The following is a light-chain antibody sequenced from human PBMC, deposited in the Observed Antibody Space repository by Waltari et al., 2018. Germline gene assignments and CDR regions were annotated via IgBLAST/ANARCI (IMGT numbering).Light chain of an antibody. Sequence: EIVLTQSPGTLSLSPGESASLSCRASQSLSIYLAWYQQKPGRAPRLLIYHASSRATGVPDRFSDSGSGTDFSLTISRLEPEDFAVYYCQHYVSLPVTFGQGTKVEIK. CDR2: HAS. V-gene: IGKV3-20*01. CDR1: QSLSIY. CDR3: QHYVSLPVT. J-gene: IGKJ1*01.